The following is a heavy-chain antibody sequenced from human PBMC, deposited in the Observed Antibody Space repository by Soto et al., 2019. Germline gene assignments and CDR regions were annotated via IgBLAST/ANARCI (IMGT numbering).Heavy chain of an antibody. CDR1: GYTFTSYA. V-gene: IGHV1-3*01. Sequence: QVQFVQSGAEVKKPGASVKVSCKASGYTFTSYAMHWVRQAPGQRLEWMGWINAGNGNTKYSQKFQGRVTITRDTSASTAYMELSSLRSEDTAVYYCARGLNGYLHYFEYWGHGTLVNVSS. CDR3: ARGLNGYLHYFEY. J-gene: IGHJ4*01. D-gene: IGHD5-18*01. CDR2: INAGNGNT.